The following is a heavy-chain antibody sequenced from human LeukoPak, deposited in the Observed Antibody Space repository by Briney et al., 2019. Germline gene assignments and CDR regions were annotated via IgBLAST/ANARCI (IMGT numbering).Heavy chain of an antibody. CDR1: GFTFSSYG. Sequence: GGSLRLSCAASGFTFSSYGMHWVRQAPGKGLEWVAFIRYDGSNKYYADSVKGRFTISRDNSKNTLYLQMNSLRAEDTAVYYCARGVPSGVDYFDYWGQGTLVTVSS. J-gene: IGHJ4*02. CDR3: ARGVPSGVDYFDY. V-gene: IGHV3-30*02. D-gene: IGHD2-15*01. CDR2: IRYDGSNK.